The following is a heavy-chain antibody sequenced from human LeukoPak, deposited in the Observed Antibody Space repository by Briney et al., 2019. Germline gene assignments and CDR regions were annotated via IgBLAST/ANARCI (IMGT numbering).Heavy chain of an antibody. Sequence: GGSLRLSCAASGFTFSSYAMHWVRQAPGKGLEWVAVISYDGSNKYYADSVKGRFTISRDNFKNTLYLQMNSLRAEDTAVYYCARVGMSGSSSSFDYWGQGTLVTVSS. J-gene: IGHJ4*02. CDR3: ARVGMSGSSSSFDY. D-gene: IGHD6-6*01. CDR2: ISYDGSNK. CDR1: GFTFSSYA. V-gene: IGHV3-30-3*01.